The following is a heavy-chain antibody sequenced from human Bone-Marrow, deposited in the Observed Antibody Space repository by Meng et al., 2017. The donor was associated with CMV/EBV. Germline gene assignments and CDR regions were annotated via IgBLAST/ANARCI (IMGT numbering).Heavy chain of an antibody. CDR1: SYA. Sequence: SYAMSWVRQAPGKGLEGVSAISGSGGSTYYADSVKGRFTISRDNSKNTLYLQMNSLRAEDTAVYYCAKLPVVIRRYSSRANYGMDVWGQGTTVTVSS. D-gene: IGHD6-13*01. CDR3: AKLPVVIRRYSSRANYGMDV. CDR2: ISGSGGST. J-gene: IGHJ6*02. V-gene: IGHV3-23*01.